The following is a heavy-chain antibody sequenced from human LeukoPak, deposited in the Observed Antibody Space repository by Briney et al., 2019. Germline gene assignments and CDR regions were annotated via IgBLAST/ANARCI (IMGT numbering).Heavy chain of an antibody. D-gene: IGHD3-10*01. V-gene: IGHV3-30*18. CDR3: AKGALLWFGESDY. CDR2: ISYDGSNK. CDR1: GFTFSSYG. Sequence: GGSLRLPCAASGFTFSSYGMHWVRQAPGKGLEWVAVISYDGSNKYYADSVKGRFTISRDNSKNTPYLQMDSLRAEDTAIYYCAKGALLWFGESDYWGQGTLVTVSS. J-gene: IGHJ4*02.